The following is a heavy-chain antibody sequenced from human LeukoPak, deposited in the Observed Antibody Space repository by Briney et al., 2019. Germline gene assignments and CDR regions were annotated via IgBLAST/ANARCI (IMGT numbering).Heavy chain of an antibody. J-gene: IGHJ4*02. Sequence: SVKVSCKASGGTFSSYAISWVRQAPGQGLEWMGGIIPIFGTANYAQKFQGRVTITADESTSTAYMELSSLRSEDTAVYYCARPGRESGSRANYYFDYWGQGTLVTVSS. CDR1: GGTFSSYA. V-gene: IGHV1-69*13. CDR2: IIPIFGTA. D-gene: IGHD4/OR15-4a*01. CDR3: ARPGRESGSRANYYFDY.